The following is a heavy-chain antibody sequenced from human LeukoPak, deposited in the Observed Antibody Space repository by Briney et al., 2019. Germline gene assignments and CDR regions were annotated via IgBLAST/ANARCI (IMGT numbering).Heavy chain of an antibody. Sequence: GSSVKVSCKASGGTFSSYAISWVRQAPGQGLEWMGRIIPIFGIANYAQKFQGRVTITADKSTSAAYMELSSLRSEDTAVYFCSREEHGLRYFDWLLLDWGQGTLVTVSS. CDR3: SREEHGLRYFDWLLLD. V-gene: IGHV1-69*04. J-gene: IGHJ4*02. D-gene: IGHD3-9*01. CDR1: GGTFSSYA. CDR2: IIPIFGIA.